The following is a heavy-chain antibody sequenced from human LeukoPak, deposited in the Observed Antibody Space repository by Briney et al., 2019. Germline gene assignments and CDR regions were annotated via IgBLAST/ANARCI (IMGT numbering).Heavy chain of an antibody. D-gene: IGHD3-22*01. J-gene: IGHJ4*02. CDR2: ISYDGSNK. CDR3: AKDRGLTSYDSSGYYFDY. Sequence: GRSLRLSCAASGFTFSSYAMHWVRQAPGKGLEWVAVISYDGSNKYYADSVKGRFTISRDNSKNTLYLQMNSLRAEDTAVYYCAKDRGLTSYDSSGYYFDYWGQGTLVTVSS. CDR1: GFTFSSYA. V-gene: IGHV3-30*04.